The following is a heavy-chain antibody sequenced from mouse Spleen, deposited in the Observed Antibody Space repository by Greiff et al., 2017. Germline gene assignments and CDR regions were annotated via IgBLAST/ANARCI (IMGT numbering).Heavy chain of an antibody. V-gene: IGHV1-55*01. J-gene: IGHJ4*01. CDR3: AKVSSATDYAMDY. CDR1: GYTFTSYW. Sequence: VQLQQPGAELVKPGASVKMSCKASGYTFTSYWITWVKQRPGQGLEWIGDIYPGSGSTNYNEKFKSKATLTVDTSSSTAYMQLSSLTSEDSAVYYCAKVSSATDYAMDYWGQGTSVTVSS. CDR2: IYPGSGST. D-gene: IGHD1-1*01.